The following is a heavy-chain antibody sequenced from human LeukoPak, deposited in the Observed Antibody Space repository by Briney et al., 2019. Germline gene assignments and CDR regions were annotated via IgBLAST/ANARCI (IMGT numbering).Heavy chain of an antibody. V-gene: IGHV3-48*04. CDR1: GFSFSYYS. CDR3: ARPRRDGYNYDLDV. CDR2: IYSSSRII. J-gene: IGHJ4*02. Sequence: GGSLRLSCAASGFSFSYYSMDWVRQAPGKGLEWVSYIYSSSRIIHYADSVEGRFTISRDDAKNSLYLQMNSLRVEDTGVYYCARPRRDGYNYDLDVWGPGTPVTVSS. D-gene: IGHD5-24*01.